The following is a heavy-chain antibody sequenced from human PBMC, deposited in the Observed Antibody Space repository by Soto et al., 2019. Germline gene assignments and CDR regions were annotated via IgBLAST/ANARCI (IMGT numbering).Heavy chain of an antibody. CDR3: ARTPNLGWGLYYFDY. V-gene: IGHV2-26*01. J-gene: IGHJ4*02. D-gene: IGHD7-27*01. CDR2: IFSNDEK. Sequence: QVTLKESGPVLVKPTETLTLTCTVSGFSLSNARMGVSWIRQPPGKALEWLAHIFSNDEKSYSTSLKSRLTISKDTSKSQVVLTMTNMDPVDTATYYCARTPNLGWGLYYFDYWGQGTLVTVSS. CDR1: GFSLSNARMG.